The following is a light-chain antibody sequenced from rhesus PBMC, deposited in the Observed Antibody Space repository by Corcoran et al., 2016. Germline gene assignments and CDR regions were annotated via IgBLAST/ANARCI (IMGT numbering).Light chain of an antibody. V-gene: IGKV1-25*01. CDR1: QGITND. CDR3: QHYYSTPWT. Sequence: DIQMTQSPSSLSASVGDRVTITCRASQGITNDLAWYQQKPGETPKLLIYEASSLQSGIPSRFSGSGSWTDFTLTIRSLQSEDFATYYWQHYYSTPWTFGQGTKVEIK. J-gene: IGKJ1*01. CDR2: EAS.